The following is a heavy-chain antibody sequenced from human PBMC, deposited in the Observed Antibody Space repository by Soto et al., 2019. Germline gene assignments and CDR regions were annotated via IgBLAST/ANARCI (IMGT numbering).Heavy chain of an antibody. D-gene: IGHD2-15*01. V-gene: IGHV4-30-4*01. CDR3: ARDQSLLYWFDP. Sequence: SETLSLTCTVSGGSISSGDYYWSWIRQPPGEGLEWIGYIYYSGSTYYNPSLKSRVTISVDTSKNQFSLKLSSVTAADTAVYYCARDQSLLYWFDPWGQGTLVTVSS. CDR1: GGSISSGDYY. J-gene: IGHJ5*02. CDR2: IYYSGST.